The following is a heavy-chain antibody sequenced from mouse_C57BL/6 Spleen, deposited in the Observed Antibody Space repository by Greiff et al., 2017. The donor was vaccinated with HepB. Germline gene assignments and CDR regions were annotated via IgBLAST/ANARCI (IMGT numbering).Heavy chain of an antibody. CDR2: FYPGSGSI. J-gene: IGHJ2*01. CDR1: GYTFTEYT. D-gene: IGHD2-4*01. CDR3: ARHEASMGLRPHDFDY. V-gene: IGHV1-62-2*01. Sequence: QVQLQQSGAELVKPGASVKLSCKASGYTFTEYTIHWVKQRSGQGLEWIGWFYPGSGSIKYNEKFKDKATLTADKSSSTVYMELSRLTSEDSAVYLCARHEASMGLRPHDFDYWGQGTTLTVSS.